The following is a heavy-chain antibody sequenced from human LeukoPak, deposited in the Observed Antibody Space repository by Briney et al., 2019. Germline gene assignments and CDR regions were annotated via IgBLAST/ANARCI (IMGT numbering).Heavy chain of an antibody. J-gene: IGHJ4*02. V-gene: IGHV4-39*01. Sequence: SETLSLTCTVSGGSISSSSYYWGWIRQPPGKGLEWIGSIYYSGSTYYNPSLKSRVTISVDTSKNQFSLKLSSVTAADTAVYYCARHEEGYSYLYYFDYRGQGTLVTVSS. CDR3: ARHEEGYSYLYYFDY. D-gene: IGHD5-18*01. CDR1: GGSISSSSYY. CDR2: IYYSGST.